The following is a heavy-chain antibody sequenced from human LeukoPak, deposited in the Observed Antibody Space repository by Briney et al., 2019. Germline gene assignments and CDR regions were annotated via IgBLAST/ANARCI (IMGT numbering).Heavy chain of an antibody. CDR1: GYTFTGYY. D-gene: IGHD1-26*01. Sequence: ASVRVSCKASGYTFTGYYMHWVRQAPGQGLEWMGWINPNSGGTNYAQKFQGRVTMTRDTSISTAYMELSRLRSDDTAVYYCARVQRKVGATWWFDPWGQGTLVTVSS. V-gene: IGHV1-2*02. CDR2: INPNSGGT. J-gene: IGHJ5*02. CDR3: ARVQRKVGATWWFDP.